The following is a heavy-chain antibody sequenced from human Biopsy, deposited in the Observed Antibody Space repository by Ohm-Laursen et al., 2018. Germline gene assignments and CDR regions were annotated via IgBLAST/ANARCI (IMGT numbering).Heavy chain of an antibody. CDR2: IWSDWNNK. V-gene: IGHV3-33*02. J-gene: IGHJ4*02. CDR3: GRDAEVFDSSGPLFDY. D-gene: IGHD3-22*01. Sequence: SLTLSRAASGFTFSRHGMYWVRQGQGKGLGREGVIWSDWNNKYYADSAKGRFTISRYTPRNTLFMQMNSLRVEDTALYYYGRDAEVFDSSGPLFDYWGQGTLVTVSS. CDR1: GFTFSRHG.